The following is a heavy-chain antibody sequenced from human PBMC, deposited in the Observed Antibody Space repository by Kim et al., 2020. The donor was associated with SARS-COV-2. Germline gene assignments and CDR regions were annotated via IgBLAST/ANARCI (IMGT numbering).Heavy chain of an antibody. CDR2: ISGSGGST. J-gene: IGHJ4*02. V-gene: IGHV3-23*01. CDR1: GFTFSSYA. D-gene: IGHD3-3*01. Sequence: GGSLRLSCAASGFTFSSYAMSWVRQAPGKGLEWVSAISGSGGSTYYADSVKGRFTISRDNSKNTLYLQMNSLRAEDTAVYYCAKGPYYDFWSGYYNLYYFDYWGQGTLVTVSS. CDR3: AKGPYYDFWSGYYNLYYFDY.